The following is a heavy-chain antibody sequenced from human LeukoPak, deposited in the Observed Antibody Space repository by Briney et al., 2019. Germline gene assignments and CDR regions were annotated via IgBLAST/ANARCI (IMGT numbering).Heavy chain of an antibody. D-gene: IGHD5-18*01. CDR2: ISSSSSTN. CDR1: GFTFSDYY. Sequence: AGSLSLSCAASGFTFSDYYMSWIRQPPGKGLEWVSYISSSSSTNYYPDFVNGRFIFFRDNAKNSLYLQMNSLRADDTAVYYCARDGYAGGFDYWGQGTLVTVSS. V-gene: IGHV3-11*01. CDR3: ARDGYAGGFDY. J-gene: IGHJ4*02.